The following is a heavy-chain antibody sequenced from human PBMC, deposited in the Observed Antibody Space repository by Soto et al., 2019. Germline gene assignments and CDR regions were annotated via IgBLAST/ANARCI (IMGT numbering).Heavy chain of an antibody. CDR3: TTFSIVTANEY. Sequence: EVQLVESGGGLVQPGGSLRLSCAASGFSFGDAWMNWVRQAPGKGLEWVGRIKSKAYGGTTEFAAAVRGRFSISRDDSGNMLYLQMNGLTTEDTAVYHCTTFSIVTANEYWCQGALVTVSS. CDR2: IKSKAYGGTT. V-gene: IGHV3-15*07. D-gene: IGHD1-26*01. J-gene: IGHJ4*02. CDR1: GFSFGDAW.